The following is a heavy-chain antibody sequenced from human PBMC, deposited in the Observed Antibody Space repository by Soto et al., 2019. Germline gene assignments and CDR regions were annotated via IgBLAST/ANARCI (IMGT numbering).Heavy chain of an antibody. CDR3: ARFREYEGYYGSGGGMDV. V-gene: IGHV1-2*04. Sequence: QVQLVQSGAEVKKPGASVKVSCKASGYTFTGYYMHWVRQAPGQGLEWMGWINPNSGGTNYAQKFQGWVTMTRDTSISTAYRELSRLRSDDTAVYYFARFREYEGYYGSGGGMDVWGQGTTVTVSS. D-gene: IGHD3-10*01. CDR1: GYTFTGYY. CDR2: INPNSGGT. J-gene: IGHJ6*02.